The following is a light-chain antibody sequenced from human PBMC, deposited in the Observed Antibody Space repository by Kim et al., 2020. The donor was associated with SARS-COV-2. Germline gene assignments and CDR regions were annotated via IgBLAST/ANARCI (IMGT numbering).Light chain of an antibody. CDR1: SSNVGSNTL. V-gene: IGLV2-23*02. CDR2: NVS. Sequence: GQWITISCTGSSSNVGSNTLISWYQLQPATAQNLMIYNVSRRPGGAYRRSAATTCGTTSPATICGLQAEDDADYCCSSYAGRTTWVFGGGTQLTVL. J-gene: IGLJ3*02. CDR3: SSYAGRTTWV.